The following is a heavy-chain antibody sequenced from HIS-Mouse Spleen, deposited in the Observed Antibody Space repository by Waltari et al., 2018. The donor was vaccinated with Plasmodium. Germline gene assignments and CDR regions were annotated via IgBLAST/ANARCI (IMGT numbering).Heavy chain of an antibody. J-gene: IGHJ3*02. V-gene: IGHV3-66*01. CDR3: ARGYCSGGSCYSAFDI. D-gene: IGHD2-15*01. CDR1: GFTFFSDY. Sequence: EVQLVAPVRGLVHPGGSLRLSLAAPGFTFFSDYINWVPCAPGNGMEWCRVIYSVGSTYYADSVKGRFTISRDNSKNTLYLQMNSLRAEDTAVYYCARGYCSGGSCYSAFDIWGQGTMVTVSS. CDR2: IYSVGST.